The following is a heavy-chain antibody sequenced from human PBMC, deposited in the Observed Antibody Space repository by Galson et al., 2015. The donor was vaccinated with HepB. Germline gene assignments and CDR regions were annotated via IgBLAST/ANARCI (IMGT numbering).Heavy chain of an antibody. J-gene: IGHJ3*02. CDR3: ARQDREGDLLGDAFDI. CDR2: IYPGDSKT. D-gene: IGHD1-26*01. V-gene: IGHV5-51*01. CDR1: GYTFSNFW. Sequence: QSGAEVKNPGESLKISCQGSGYTFSNFWIGWVRQMPGKGLEWMGIIYPGDSKTKYSPSFQGQVTISADNSINTAYLQWSSLKASDTAMYYCARQDREGDLLGDAFDIWGQGTMVTVSS.